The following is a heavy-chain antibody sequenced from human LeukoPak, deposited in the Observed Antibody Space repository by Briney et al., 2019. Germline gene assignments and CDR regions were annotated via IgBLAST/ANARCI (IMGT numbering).Heavy chain of an antibody. J-gene: IGHJ3*02. D-gene: IGHD4-17*01. CDR1: GGSISSYF. CDR2: ISYSGTT. CDR3: ARQTMTTADAFDI. V-gene: IGHV4-59*08. Sequence: SETLSLTCTVSGGSISSYFCSWIRQPPGKGLECIGYISYSGTTNYNPSLKSRVTLSVDTSKNHFSLKLRSVTAADTAVYYCARQTMTTADAFDIWGQGTMVTVSS.